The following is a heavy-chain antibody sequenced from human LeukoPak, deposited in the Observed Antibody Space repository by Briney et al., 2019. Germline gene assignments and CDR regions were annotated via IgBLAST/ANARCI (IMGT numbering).Heavy chain of an antibody. J-gene: IGHJ4*02. D-gene: IGHD1-26*01. Sequence: GGSLRLSCAASGFTFSSYSMNWVRQAPGKGLEWVSSISSSSSYIYYADSVKGRFTISRDNAKNSLYLQMNSLRAEDTALYYCASWVVSGSYSADYWGQGTLVTVSS. CDR1: GFTFSSYS. V-gene: IGHV3-21*04. CDR2: ISSSSSYI. CDR3: ASWVVSGSYSADY.